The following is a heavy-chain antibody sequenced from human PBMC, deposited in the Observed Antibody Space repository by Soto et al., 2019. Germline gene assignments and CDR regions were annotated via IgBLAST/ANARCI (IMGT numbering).Heavy chain of an antibody. CDR3: ARDHSTGTTPGAGWESRFDP. D-gene: IGHD1-7*01. CDR1: GYTFTSYG. V-gene: IGHV1-18*01. CDR2: ISAYNGNT. Sequence: ASVKVSCKASGYTFTSYGISWVRQAPGQGLEWMGWISAYNGNTNYAQKLQGRVTMTTDTSTSTAYMELRGLRSDDTAVYYCARDHSTGTTPGAGWESRFDPWGQGTLVTVSS. J-gene: IGHJ5*02.